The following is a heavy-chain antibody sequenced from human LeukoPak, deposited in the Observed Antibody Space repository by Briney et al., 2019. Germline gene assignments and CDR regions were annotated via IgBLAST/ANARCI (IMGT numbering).Heavy chain of an antibody. V-gene: IGHV3-48*01. J-gene: IGHJ6*03. D-gene: IGHD3/OR15-3a*01. CDR1: GFSFSDYS. CDR2: ITSRSAFT. CDR3: ARDLTSAYWTPGGYYYYMEV. Sequence: GGSLRLSCVASGFSFSDYSLNWVRQRPGKGLEWISYITSRSAFTYYAESVKGRFTVSRDDGKKSVYLHLSGLRVDDTAVYYCARDLTSAYWTPGGYYYYMEVWGKGTAVTVSS.